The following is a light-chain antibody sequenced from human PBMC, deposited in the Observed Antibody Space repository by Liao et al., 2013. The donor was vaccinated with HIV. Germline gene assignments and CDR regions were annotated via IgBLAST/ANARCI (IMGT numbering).Light chain of an antibody. J-gene: IGLJ3*02. CDR1: KLGDKY. Sequence: SYELTQPPSVSVSPGQTASITCSGDKLGDKYACWYQQKPGQAPVLVIYYDSDRPSGIPERISGSNSGNTATLTISRVEAGDEADYHCQVWDSGSDHLWVFGGGTKLTVL. CDR3: QVWDSGSDHLWV. CDR2: YDS. V-gene: IGLV3-1*01.